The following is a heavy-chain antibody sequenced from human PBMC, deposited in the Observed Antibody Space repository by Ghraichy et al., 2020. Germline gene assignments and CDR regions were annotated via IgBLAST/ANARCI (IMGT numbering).Heavy chain of an antibody. V-gene: IGHV3-21*01. CDR3: ARDAGVDTAMADY. CDR1: GFTFSSYS. D-gene: IGHD5-18*01. CDR2: ISSSSSYI. J-gene: IGHJ4*02. Sequence: ETLSLTCAASGFTFSSYSMNWVRQAPGKGLEWVSSISSSSSYIYYADSVKGRFTISRDNAKNSLYLQMNSLRAEDTAVYYCARDAGVDTAMADYWGQGTLVTVSS.